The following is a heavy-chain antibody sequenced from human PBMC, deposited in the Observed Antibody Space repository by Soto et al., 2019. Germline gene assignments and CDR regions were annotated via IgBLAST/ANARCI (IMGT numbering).Heavy chain of an antibody. CDR1: GDSMSKYY. CDR2: IWTSGST. Sequence: QVQLQESGPGLVKPSETLSLTCNVSGDSMSKYYWSWVRQPAGKGLEWIGRIWTSGSTNYNPSLKSRVTMSIGKSNKHFSLELKSVTAADTAVYYCARTVGAAYYFDFWGQGVLVTVSS. V-gene: IGHV4-4*07. CDR3: ARTVGAAYYFDF. J-gene: IGHJ4*02. D-gene: IGHD3-16*01.